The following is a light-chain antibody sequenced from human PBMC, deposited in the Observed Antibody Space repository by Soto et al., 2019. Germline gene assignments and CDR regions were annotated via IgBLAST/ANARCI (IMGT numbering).Light chain of an antibody. V-gene: IGLV2-14*01. Sequence: QSALTQPASVSGSPGQSITISCTGTSSDVGGCNYVSWYQQHTGKAPKLMIYEVSNRPSGLSNRFSGSKSDNTASLTISGLQAEDEADYYCSSYTARSTWVFGGGTKVTVL. CDR3: SSYTARSTWV. CDR2: EVS. J-gene: IGLJ3*02. CDR1: SSDVGGCNY.